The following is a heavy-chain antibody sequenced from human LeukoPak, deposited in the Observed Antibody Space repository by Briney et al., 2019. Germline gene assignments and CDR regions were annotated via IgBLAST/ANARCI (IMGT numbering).Heavy chain of an antibody. V-gene: IGHV4-59*08. D-gene: IGHD3-9*01. CDR1: GGSISSYY. J-gene: IGHJ4*02. CDR3: ARGRYDTLTGYENYHDY. CDR2: NYNSGST. Sequence: SETLSLTCTVSGGSISSYYWSWIRQPPGKGLEWSGYNYNSGSTNYNPSLKSRVTISVDTSRNQFSLKLSSVTAADTAVYYCARGRYDTLTGYENYHDYWGQGTLVTVSP.